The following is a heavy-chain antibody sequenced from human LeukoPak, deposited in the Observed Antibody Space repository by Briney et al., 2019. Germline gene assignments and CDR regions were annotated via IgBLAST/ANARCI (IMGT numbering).Heavy chain of an antibody. D-gene: IGHD3-10*01. V-gene: IGHV3-30*18. CDR2: LSSDGNNK. Sequence: GGSLRLSCAASGFTFSNYGMHWVRQAPGKGLEWVAVLSSDGNNKYSADSVKGRFTISRDNSKNTLYLQMNSLRAEDTAVYYCAKNHYYYGTGGPIDLWGRGTLVTVSS. J-gene: IGHJ2*01. CDR3: AKNHYYYGTGGPIDL. CDR1: GFTFSNYG.